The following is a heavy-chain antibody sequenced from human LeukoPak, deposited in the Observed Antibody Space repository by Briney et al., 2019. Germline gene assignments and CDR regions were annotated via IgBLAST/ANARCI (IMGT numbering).Heavy chain of an antibody. Sequence: GRSLRLSCAASGFTFSSYVMHWVRQAPGKGLEWVAVIWYDGSNKYYADSVKGRFTISRDNSKNTLYLQMNSLRAEDTAVYYCARDGGYCSGGSCYSYYFDYWGQGTLVTVSS. CDR1: GFTFSSYV. V-gene: IGHV3-33*01. CDR2: IWYDGSNK. CDR3: ARDGGYCSGGSCYSYYFDY. J-gene: IGHJ4*02. D-gene: IGHD2-15*01.